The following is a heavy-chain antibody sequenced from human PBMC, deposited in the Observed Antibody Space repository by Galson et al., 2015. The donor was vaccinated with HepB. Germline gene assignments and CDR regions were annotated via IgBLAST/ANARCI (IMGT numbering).Heavy chain of an antibody. J-gene: IGHJ4*02. CDR3: ARNIARSLGYCSGGSCYPAPDY. CDR2: ISSSSSYI. Sequence: SLRLSCAASGFTFSSYSMNWVRQAPGKGLEWVSSISSSSSYIYYADSVKGRFTISRDNAKNSLYLQMNSLRAEDTAVYYCARNIARSLGYCSGGSCYPAPDYWGQGTLVTVSS. V-gene: IGHV3-21*01. CDR1: GFTFSSYS. D-gene: IGHD2-15*01.